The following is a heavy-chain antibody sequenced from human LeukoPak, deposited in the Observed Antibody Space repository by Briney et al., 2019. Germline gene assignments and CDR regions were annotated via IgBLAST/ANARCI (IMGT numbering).Heavy chain of an antibody. V-gene: IGHV1-8*01. CDR1: GYTFTSYD. CDR2: MNPNTGHT. J-gene: IGHJ6*03. Sequence: ASVKVSCKTSGYTFTSYDINWVRQAPGQGLEWMGWMNPNTGHTAYAHKFQGRVTMTRDSSITTAYMELSSLTYGDTATYYCARGHYYYMDVWGKGTKVTITS. CDR3: ARGHYYYMDV.